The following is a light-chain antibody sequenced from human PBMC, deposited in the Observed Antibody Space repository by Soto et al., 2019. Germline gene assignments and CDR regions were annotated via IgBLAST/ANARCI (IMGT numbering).Light chain of an antibody. CDR1: QSIRGN. Sequence: EIVMPQSPDTLSVSPGERATLSCRASQSIRGNLAWYQQKPGQAPRLLIYDASTGATGIPDRFSASGSGTEFTLTISSLQSEDFAVYYCQQYNKWPLSFGGGTKVERK. CDR2: DAS. J-gene: IGKJ4*01. CDR3: QQYNKWPLS. V-gene: IGKV3-15*01.